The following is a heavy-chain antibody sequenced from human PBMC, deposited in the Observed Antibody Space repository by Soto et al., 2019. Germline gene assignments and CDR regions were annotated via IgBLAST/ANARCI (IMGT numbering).Heavy chain of an antibody. Sequence: SETLSVTWTVSGGSISHGDYYWSWIRQPPGKGLEWVGYIYYSGSTYYNPSLKSRVTISVDTSKNQFSLKLSSVTAADTAVYYCARHTPAISISDHWGQGTLVTVSS. V-gene: IGHV4-39*01. D-gene: IGHD2-15*01. CDR3: ARHTPAISISDH. J-gene: IGHJ4*02. CDR1: GGSISHGDYY. CDR2: IYYSGST.